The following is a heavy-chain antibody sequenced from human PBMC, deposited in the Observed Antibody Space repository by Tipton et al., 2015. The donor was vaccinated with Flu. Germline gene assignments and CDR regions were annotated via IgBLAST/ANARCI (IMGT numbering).Heavy chain of an antibody. CDR2: INHSGST. CDR3: ARWGMWDYYGMDV. V-gene: IGHV4-34*01. Sequence: TLSLTCAVYGGSFSGYYWSWIRQPPGKGLEWIGEINHSGSTNYSPSLKSRVTISVDTSKNQFSLKLSSVTAADTAVYYCARWGMWDYYGMDVWGQGTTVTVSS. J-gene: IGHJ6*02. CDR1: GGSFSGYY. D-gene: IGHD3-16*01.